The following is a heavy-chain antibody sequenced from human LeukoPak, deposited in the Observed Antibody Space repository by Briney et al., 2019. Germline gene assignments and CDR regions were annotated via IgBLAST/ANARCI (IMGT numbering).Heavy chain of an antibody. Sequence: GRSLRLSCAASGFTFSNYGMHWVRQAPGKGLEWVAVTSYDESNKYYADSVKGRFTISRDNSKNTLYLQMNSLRAEDTAVYYCAKEVSDYGDPTPAGGWGQGTLVTVSS. CDR2: TSYDESNK. CDR3: AKEVSDYGDPTPAGG. J-gene: IGHJ4*02. V-gene: IGHV3-30*18. CDR1: GFTFSNYG. D-gene: IGHD4-17*01.